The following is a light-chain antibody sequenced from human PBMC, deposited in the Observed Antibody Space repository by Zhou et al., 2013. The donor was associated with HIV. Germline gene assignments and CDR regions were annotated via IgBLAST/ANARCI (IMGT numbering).Light chain of an antibody. J-gene: IGKJ5*01. Sequence: EIVLTQSPDTLSLSPGESATLSCRASQSVTSNYLAWYQQKPGQAPRLLIYGASSRATGIPDRFSGSGSGTDFTLTISRLEPEDFAVYYCQQYGSSPITFGQGTRLEIK. CDR2: GAS. CDR1: QSVTSNY. CDR3: QQYGSSPIT. V-gene: IGKV3-20*01.